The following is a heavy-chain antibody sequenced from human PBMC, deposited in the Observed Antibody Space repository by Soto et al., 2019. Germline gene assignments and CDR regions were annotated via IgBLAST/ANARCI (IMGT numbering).Heavy chain of an antibody. CDR1: GFTFSNYD. V-gene: IGHV3-30-3*01. J-gene: IGHJ5*02. Sequence: QLVESGGGVVQPGRSLRLSCAASGFTFSNYDMHWVRQAPGKGLEWVAVVSKDVNSKYYVGSVKGRFTISRDNSKNTLYLRMNSLRAEDTAMYYCTRGIKGGLDPWGQGTLVTVSS. CDR3: TRGIKGGLDP. CDR2: VSKDVNSK.